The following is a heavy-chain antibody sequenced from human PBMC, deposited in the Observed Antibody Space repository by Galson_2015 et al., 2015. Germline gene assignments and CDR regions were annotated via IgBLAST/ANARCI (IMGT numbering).Heavy chain of an antibody. V-gene: IGHV3-15*01. CDR2: IKSKTDGGTT. D-gene: IGHD6-19*01. CDR1: GFTFSNAW. J-gene: IGHJ3*02. CDR3: TRDNLVAPSYSSGWINAFDI. Sequence: SLRLSCAASGFTFSNAWMSWVRQAPGKGLEWVGRIKSKTDGGTTDYAAPVKGRFTISRDDSKNTLYLQMNSLKTEDTAVYYCTRDNLVAPSYSSGWINAFDIWGQGTMVTVSS.